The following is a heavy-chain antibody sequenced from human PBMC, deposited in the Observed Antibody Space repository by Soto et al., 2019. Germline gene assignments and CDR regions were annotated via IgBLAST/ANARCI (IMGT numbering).Heavy chain of an antibody. J-gene: IGHJ4*02. D-gene: IGHD3-22*01. V-gene: IGHV3-33*03. CDR3: AKDCIPLAGYYYFGA. CDR1: GIAFNTYG. CDR2: ISYDVSCT. Sequence: LRLSCVASGIAFNTYGMHWVRQAPGRGLEWVALISYDVSCTFYADSVSGRFTFARDNPKNTLYMQRTSLSREDTAGYYGAKDCIPLAGYYYFGAGGQGALVTAS.